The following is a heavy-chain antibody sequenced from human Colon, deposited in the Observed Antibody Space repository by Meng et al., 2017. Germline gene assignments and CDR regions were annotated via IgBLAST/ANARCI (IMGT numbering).Heavy chain of an antibody. Sequence: GESLKISCAASGFTFSSYAMHWVRQAPGKGLEWVAVISYDGSNKYYADSVKGRFTISRDNSKNTLYLQMNSLRAEDTAVYYCAREAVTLGEYFDYWGQGTLVTVS. V-gene: IGHV3-30*04. J-gene: IGHJ4*02. D-gene: IGHD3-10*01. CDR2: ISYDGSNK. CDR1: GFTFSSYA. CDR3: AREAVTLGEYFDY.